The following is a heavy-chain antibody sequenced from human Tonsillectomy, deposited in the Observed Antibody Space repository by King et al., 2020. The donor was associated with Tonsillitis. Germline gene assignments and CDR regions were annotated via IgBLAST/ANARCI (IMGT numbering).Heavy chain of an antibody. Sequence: VQLVESGGGLVQPGRSLRLSCAASGFIFDDYAMHWVRQAPGKGLEGVSTISWNSGSIGYSDSVNGRFTISRDNAKNSLFLQMNSLRSEDTALYYCAKDGGARAAAAFWGPGTLVTVSS. J-gene: IGHJ4*02. D-gene: IGHD6-25*01. CDR3: AKDGGARAAAAF. CDR1: GFIFDDYA. CDR2: ISWNSGSI. V-gene: IGHV3-9*01.